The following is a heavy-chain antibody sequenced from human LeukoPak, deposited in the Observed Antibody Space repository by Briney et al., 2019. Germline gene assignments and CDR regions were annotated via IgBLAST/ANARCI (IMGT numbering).Heavy chain of an antibody. D-gene: IGHD6-6*01. J-gene: IGHJ4*02. CDR3: ARSLGSDFDY. CDR1: GGSISSGGYS. V-gene: IGHV4-30-2*01. Sequence: PSETLSPTCAVSGGSISSGGYSWSWIRQPPGKGLGWIGYIYHSGSTYYNPSLKSRVTISVDRSKNQFSLKLSSVTAADTAVYYCARSLGSDFDYWGQGTLVTVSS. CDR2: IYHSGST.